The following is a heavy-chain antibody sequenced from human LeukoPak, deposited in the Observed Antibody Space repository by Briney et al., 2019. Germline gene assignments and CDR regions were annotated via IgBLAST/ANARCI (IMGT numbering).Heavy chain of an antibody. CDR1: GGSISNYR. CDR3: ATSYDVKTAPYDL. CDR2: IYTTGSS. J-gene: IGHJ5*02. D-gene: IGHD3-3*01. V-gene: IGHV4-4*09. Sequence: SETLSLTCTVSGGSISNYRWSWVRQPPGKGLEWIGFIYTTGSSDYNPSLKSRVTMSVDTSQNRVSMELRFLTAADTALYYCATSYDVKTAPYDLWGQGTLVTVSS.